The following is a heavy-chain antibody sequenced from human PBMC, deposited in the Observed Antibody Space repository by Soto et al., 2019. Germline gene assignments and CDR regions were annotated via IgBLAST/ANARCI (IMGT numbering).Heavy chain of an antibody. CDR2: IYSSENT. CDR3: ARLNGYCISTNCDGYYGMDV. Sequence: ETLSLTCTVSGDSVSTNSYSWGWIRQSPGKGLEWIGTIYSSENTYYNPSLLSRVTISVDTSKNEFSLRLSSVTAADTAVYYCARLNGYCISTNCDGYYGMDVWGQGTTVTVSS. V-gene: IGHV4-39*01. D-gene: IGHD2-2*03. CDR1: GDSVSTNSYS. J-gene: IGHJ6*02.